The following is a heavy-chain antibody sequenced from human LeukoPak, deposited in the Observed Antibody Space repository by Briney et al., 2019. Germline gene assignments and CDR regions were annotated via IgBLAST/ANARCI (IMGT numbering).Heavy chain of an antibody. Sequence: ASVKVSCKVSGYTLTELSMHWVRQAPGKGLEWMGGFDPEDGETIYAQKFQGRVTMTEDTSTDTAYMELSSLRSEDTAVYYCATDLGGLAESVIDAFDIWGQGTMVTVSS. CDR3: ATDLGGLAESVIDAFDI. J-gene: IGHJ3*02. V-gene: IGHV1-24*01. D-gene: IGHD6-13*01. CDR1: GYTLTELS. CDR2: FDPEDGET.